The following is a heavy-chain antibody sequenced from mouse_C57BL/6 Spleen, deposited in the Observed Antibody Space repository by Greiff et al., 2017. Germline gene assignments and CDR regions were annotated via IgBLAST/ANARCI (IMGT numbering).Heavy chain of an antibody. J-gene: IGHJ4*01. Sequence: VQLQQPGAELVMPGASVKLSCKASGYTFTSYWMHWVKQRPGQGLEWIGEIDPSDSYTNYNQKFKGKSTLTVDKSSSTAYMQLSSLTSEDSAVYYCANIYDGYSPYAMDYWGQGTSVTVSS. CDR3: ANIYDGYSPYAMDY. CDR1: GYTFTSYW. V-gene: IGHV1-69*01. D-gene: IGHD2-3*01. CDR2: IDPSDSYT.